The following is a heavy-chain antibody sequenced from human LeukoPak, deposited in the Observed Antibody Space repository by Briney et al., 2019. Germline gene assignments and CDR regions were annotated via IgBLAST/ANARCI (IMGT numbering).Heavy chain of an antibody. V-gene: IGHV3-53*01. J-gene: IGHJ3*02. CDR2: IYSGGST. Sequence: GGSLRLSCVASGFTVSSYYVSWVRQAPGKGLEWVSVIYSGGSTYYADSVEGRFTVSRDNSKNTLYLEMKSLRADDTAVYYCAKGRSSWPLDAFDIWGQGTMVTVSS. D-gene: IGHD6-13*01. CDR1: GFTVSSYY. CDR3: AKGRSSWPLDAFDI.